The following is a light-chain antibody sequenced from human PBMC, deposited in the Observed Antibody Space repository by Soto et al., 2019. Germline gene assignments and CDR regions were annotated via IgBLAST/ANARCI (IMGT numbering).Light chain of an antibody. CDR2: AAS. J-gene: IGKJ1*01. V-gene: IGKV1-17*01. CDR3: LQHNDYPPT. CDR1: QDIRND. Sequence: DIQMTQSPSSLSASVGDRVTITCRASQDIRNDLGWYQQKPGKAPKRLIYAASRLQSGGPSRFGGSASGTEFPLTISSLQPEYYATYCCLQHNDYPPTFGQGTKVEL.